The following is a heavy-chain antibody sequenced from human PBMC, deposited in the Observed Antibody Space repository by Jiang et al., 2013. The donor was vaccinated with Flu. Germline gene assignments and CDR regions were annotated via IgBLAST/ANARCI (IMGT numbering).Heavy chain of an antibody. CDR1: GFSLSTSGMC. Sequence: PTQTLTLTCTFSGFSLSTSGMCVSWIRQPPGKALEWLALIDWDDDKYYSTSLKTRLTISKDTSKNQVVLTMTNMDPVDTATYYCARIPYCGYYDSSGSYYFDYWGQGTLVTVSS. CDR2: IDWDDDK. D-gene: IGHD3-22*01. J-gene: IGHJ4*02. CDR3: ARIPYCGYYDSSGSYYFDY. V-gene: IGHV2-70*01.